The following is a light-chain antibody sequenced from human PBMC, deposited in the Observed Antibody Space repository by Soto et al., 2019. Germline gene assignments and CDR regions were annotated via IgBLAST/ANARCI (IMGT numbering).Light chain of an antibody. CDR2: VNSDGSH. CDR3: QAWGTGTVV. V-gene: IGLV4-69*01. Sequence: QSVLTQPPSASASLGASVKLTCTLSSGHSTYAIAWHQQQPEKGPRYLMKVNSDGSHTKGDGIPDRFSGSSSGAERYLIISSLQSGDEADYYCQAWGTGTVVFGGGTKLTVL. CDR1: SGHSTYA. J-gene: IGLJ2*01.